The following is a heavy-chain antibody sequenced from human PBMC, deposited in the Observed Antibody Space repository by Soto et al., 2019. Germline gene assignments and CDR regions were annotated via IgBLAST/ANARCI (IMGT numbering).Heavy chain of an antibody. V-gene: IGHV3-33*01. J-gene: IGHJ6*02. CDR2: IWYDGSNK. Sequence: GSLRLSCAASEFTFSNYGMHWVRQAPGKGLEWVAVIWYDGSNKYYADSVKGRFTISRDNSKNTLYLQMNSLRAEDTAVYYCARDDIPGRAVAIYGMDVWGQGTTVTVSS. D-gene: IGHD6-19*01. CDR1: EFTFSNYG. CDR3: ARDDIPGRAVAIYGMDV.